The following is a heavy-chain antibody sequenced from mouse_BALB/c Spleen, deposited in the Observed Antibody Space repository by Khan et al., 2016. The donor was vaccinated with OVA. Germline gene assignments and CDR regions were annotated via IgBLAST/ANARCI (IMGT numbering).Heavy chain of an antibody. J-gene: IGHJ3*01. V-gene: IGHV5-4*02. CDR2: ISDGGSYT. D-gene: IGHD1-1*02. CDR1: GFTFSDYY. CDR3: ARAGYGGFAY. Sequence: EVELVESGGGLVKPGGSLKLSCAASGFTFSDYYMYWVRQTPEKRLEWVATISDGGSYTYYPDSVKGRFTISRGNAKNNLYLQMSSLKSEDTAMYYCARAGYGGFAYWGQWTLVTVSA.